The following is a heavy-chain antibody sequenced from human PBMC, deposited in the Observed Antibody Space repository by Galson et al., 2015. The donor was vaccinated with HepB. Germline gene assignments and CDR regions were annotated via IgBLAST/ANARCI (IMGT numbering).Heavy chain of an antibody. CDR2: TYYTSKWFN. J-gene: IGHJ3*02. CDR1: GDSVSTNIAA. V-gene: IGHV6-1*01. Sequence: CAISGDSVSTNIAAWHWIRQSPSRGLEWLGRTYYTSKWFNDYAVSVKGRITINPDTSKNQFSLHLNSVTPEDTAVYHCARGSAHVAFDIWGQGTMVTVSS. CDR3: ARGSAHVAFDI. D-gene: IGHD3-3*01.